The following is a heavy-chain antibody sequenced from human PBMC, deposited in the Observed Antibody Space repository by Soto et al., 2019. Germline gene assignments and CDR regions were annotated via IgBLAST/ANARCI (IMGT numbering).Heavy chain of an antibody. CDR1: GGSVSGGSYY. CDR3: ARALGYCGGDCSNFDY. V-gene: IGHV4-61*01. J-gene: IGHJ4*02. D-gene: IGHD2-21*02. CDR2: IYYSGST. Sequence: SQTLSITCTVSGGSVSGGSYYWSWIRQPPGKGLEWIGYIYYSGSTNYNPSLKSRVTISVDTSKNQFSLKLSSVTAADTAVYYCARALGYCGGDCSNFDYWGQGTLVPVSS.